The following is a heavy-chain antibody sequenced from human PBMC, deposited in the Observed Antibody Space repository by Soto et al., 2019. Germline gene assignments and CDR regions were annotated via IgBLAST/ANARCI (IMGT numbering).Heavy chain of an antibody. CDR2: IYYSGST. J-gene: IGHJ5*02. D-gene: IGHD1-7*01. V-gene: IGHV4-39*01. Sequence: SETLSLTCTVSGGSISSSSYYWGWIRQPPGKGLEWIGSIYYSGSTYYNPSLKSRVTISVDTSKNQFSLKLSSVTAADTAVYYCAGRSLTGTKGVLDPWGQGTLVTVSS. CDR3: AGRSLTGTKGVLDP. CDR1: GGSISSSSYY.